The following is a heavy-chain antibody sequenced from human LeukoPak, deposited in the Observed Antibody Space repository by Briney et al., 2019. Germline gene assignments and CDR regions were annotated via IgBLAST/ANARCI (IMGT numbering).Heavy chain of an antibody. CDR3: ARMVAVAGPADY. Sequence: GRSLRLSCAASGFTFSNYAMTWVRQAPGKGLEWVSAISVRGGTTYYADSVKGRFTISRDNSKNTLYLQMNSLRAEDTAVYYCARMVAVAGPADYWGQGTLVTVSS. CDR1: GFTFSNYA. D-gene: IGHD6-19*01. J-gene: IGHJ4*02. CDR2: ISVRGGTT. V-gene: IGHV3-23*01.